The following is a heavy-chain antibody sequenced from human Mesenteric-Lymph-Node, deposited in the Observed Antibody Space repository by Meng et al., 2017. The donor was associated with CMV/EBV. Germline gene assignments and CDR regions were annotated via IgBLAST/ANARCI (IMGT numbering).Heavy chain of an antibody. CDR1: GYTFIAYY. CDR3: ARDRGGAARPEYSRYDSYDY. CDR2: INPNSGGT. Sequence: ASVKVSCKTSGYTFIAYYMHWVRQAPGQGLEWMGWINPNSGGTNYAQKFQGRVTMTRDTSISTAYMELSRLRSDDTAVYYCARDRGGAARPEYSRYDSYDYWGQGTLVTVSS. D-gene: IGHD5-12*01. J-gene: IGHJ4*02. V-gene: IGHV1-2*02.